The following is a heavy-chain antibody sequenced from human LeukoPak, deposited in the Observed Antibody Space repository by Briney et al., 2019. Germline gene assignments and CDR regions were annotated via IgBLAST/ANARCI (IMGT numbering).Heavy chain of an antibody. V-gene: IGHV1-2*02. Sequence: ASVKVSCKASGYTFTTYNISWVRQAPGQGLEWMGWINPNSGGTNYAQKFQGRVTMTRDTSISTAYMELSRLRSDDTAVYYCATLWGCSGGSCYMDVWGKGTTVTVSS. D-gene: IGHD2-15*01. CDR2: INPNSGGT. CDR1: GYTFTTYN. CDR3: ATLWGCSGGSCYMDV. J-gene: IGHJ6*03.